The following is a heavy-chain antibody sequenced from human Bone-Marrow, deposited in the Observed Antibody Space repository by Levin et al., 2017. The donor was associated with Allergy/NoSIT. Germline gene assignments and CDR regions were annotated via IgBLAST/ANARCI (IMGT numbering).Heavy chain of an antibody. J-gene: IGHJ4*02. V-gene: IGHV3-11*01. Sequence: GGSLRLSCAASGFIFKDHYMSWIRQAPGKGLEWVSYISSSGFSIYYADSVKGRFTISRDNAKNLLYLQMNSLRAEDTAVYYCARAGAVAGNDYWGQGILVTVSS. CDR3: ARAGAVAGNDY. CDR1: GFIFKDHY. CDR2: ISSSGFSI. D-gene: IGHD6-19*01.